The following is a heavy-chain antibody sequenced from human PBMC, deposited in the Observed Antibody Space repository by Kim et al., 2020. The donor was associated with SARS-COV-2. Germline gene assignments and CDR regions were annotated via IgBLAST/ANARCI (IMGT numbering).Heavy chain of an antibody. CDR2: IWYDGSNK. J-gene: IGHJ6*02. CDR1: GFTFSSYG. V-gene: IGHV3-33*01. Sequence: GGSLRLSCAASGFTFSSYGMHWVRQAPGKGLEWVAVIWYDGSNKYYADSVKGRFTISRDNSKNTLYLQMNSLRAEDTAVYYCGYSGYDLYYYYGMDVWGQGTTVTVSS. D-gene: IGHD5-12*01. CDR3: GYSGYDLYYYYGMDV.